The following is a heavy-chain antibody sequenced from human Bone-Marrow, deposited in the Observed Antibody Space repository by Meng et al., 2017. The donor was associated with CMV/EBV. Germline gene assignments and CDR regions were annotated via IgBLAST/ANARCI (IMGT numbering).Heavy chain of an antibody. CDR3: ARDDYTWSRDY. V-gene: IGHV3-21*06. CDR1: RFTFSSYW. Sequence: GESLKISCAASRFTFSSYWMSWVRQAPGKGLEWVSLISSGRKYILYADSVRGRFTISRDDAENSVHLQMNSLRAEDTGIYVCARDDYTWSRDYSGQGTLVTVSS. CDR2: ISSGRKYI. J-gene: IGHJ4*02. D-gene: IGHD4-11*01.